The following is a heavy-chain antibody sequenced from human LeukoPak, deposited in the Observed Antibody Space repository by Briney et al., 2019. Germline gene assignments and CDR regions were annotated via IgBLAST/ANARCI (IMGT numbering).Heavy chain of an antibody. CDR3: ARSDPIFTA. J-gene: IGHJ4*02. Sequence: SETLSLTCAVYGGSFSGYYWSWIRQPPGKGLEWIGEINHSGSTNYNPSLESRVTISVDTSKNQFSLKLSSVTAADTAVYYCARSDPIFTAWGQGTLVTVSS. V-gene: IGHV4-34*01. CDR1: GGSFSGYY. CDR2: INHSGST. D-gene: IGHD3-3*02.